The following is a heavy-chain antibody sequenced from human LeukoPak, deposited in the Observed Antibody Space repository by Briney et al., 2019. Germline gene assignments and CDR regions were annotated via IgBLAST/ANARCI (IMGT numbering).Heavy chain of an antibody. CDR2: ISSSSSYI. CDR3: AKPTSMIVVYDAFDI. CDR1: GFTFSTYN. Sequence: PGGSLRLSCAASGFTFSTYNMNWVRQAPGKGLEWVSSISSSSSYIYYADSVKGRFTISRDNAKNSLYLQMNSLRAEDTAVYYCAKPTSMIVVYDAFDIWGQGTMVTVSS. D-gene: IGHD3-22*01. J-gene: IGHJ3*02. V-gene: IGHV3-21*01.